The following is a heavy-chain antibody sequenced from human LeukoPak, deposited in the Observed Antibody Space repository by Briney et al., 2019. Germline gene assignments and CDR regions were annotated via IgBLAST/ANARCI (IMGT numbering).Heavy chain of an antibody. J-gene: IGHJ4*01. CDR1: GFTFSNHW. CDR2: IDGGGSST. Sequence: GGSLRLSCAASGFTFSNHWMHWVRQVPGKGLVRVSRIDGGGSSTSYADSVRGRFSISRDNGKSTLYLQMNSLKVEDTAVYYCARGPGSSGGAFVGDYWGHGTLVTVSS. CDR3: ARGPGSSGGAFVGDY. V-gene: IGHV3-74*01. D-gene: IGHD3-22*01.